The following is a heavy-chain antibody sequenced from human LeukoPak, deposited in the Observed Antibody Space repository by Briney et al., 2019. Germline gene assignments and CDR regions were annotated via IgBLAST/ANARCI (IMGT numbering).Heavy chain of an antibody. CDR3: AKDGGSLGPFSYSSYGMDV. Sequence: PGGSLRLSCAASGFTFSSYGIHWVRQAPGKGLEWVAVISFDGTNKYYADSVKGRFTISRDNSKNTVYLQMNSLRAEDTAVYYCAKDGGSLGPFSYSSYGMDVWGQGTTVTVSS. V-gene: IGHV3-30*18. D-gene: IGHD2-15*01. CDR2: ISFDGTNK. CDR1: GFTFSSYG. J-gene: IGHJ6*02.